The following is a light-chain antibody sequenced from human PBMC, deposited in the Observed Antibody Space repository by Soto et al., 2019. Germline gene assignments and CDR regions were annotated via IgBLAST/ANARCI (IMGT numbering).Light chain of an antibody. J-gene: IGKJ4*01. CDR2: LGS. V-gene: IGKV2-28*01. CDR1: QSLLHSNGYNY. Sequence: DIVMTQSPLSLSVTPGEPASISCRSSQSLLHSNGYNYLDWYLQKPGQSPQLLIYLGSNRASGVSDRFSGSGSGTDFTLKISRVEAEDVGVYYCMQPLQTPVTFGGGTKVEI. CDR3: MQPLQTPVT.